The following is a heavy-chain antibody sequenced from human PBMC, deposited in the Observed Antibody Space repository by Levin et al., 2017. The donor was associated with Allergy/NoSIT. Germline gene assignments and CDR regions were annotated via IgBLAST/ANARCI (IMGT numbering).Heavy chain of an antibody. CDR2: IYYSGST. CDR3: ARDRSNDILSLGWFDP. CDR1: GGSISSYY. J-gene: IGHJ5*02. V-gene: IGHV4-59*01. Sequence: SCTVSGGSISSYYWSWIRQPPGKGLEWIGYIYYSGSTNYNPSLKSRVTISVDTSKNQFSLKLSSVTAADTAVYYCARDRSNDILSLGWFDPWGQGTLVTVSS. D-gene: IGHD3-9*01.